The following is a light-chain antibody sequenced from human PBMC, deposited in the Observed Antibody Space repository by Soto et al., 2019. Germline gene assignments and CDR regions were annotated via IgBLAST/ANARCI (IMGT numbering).Light chain of an antibody. CDR1: QDISNY. CDR2: DSS. Sequence: DIQMTQSPSSLSASVGDRVTITCQASQDISNYLNWYQQKPGKAPKLLIYDSSNLETGVPSRFIGSGSATDFTFTISSLQPEDIATYYCQQYDNLPWTFGQGTKVEIK. CDR3: QQYDNLPWT. V-gene: IGKV1-33*01. J-gene: IGKJ1*01.